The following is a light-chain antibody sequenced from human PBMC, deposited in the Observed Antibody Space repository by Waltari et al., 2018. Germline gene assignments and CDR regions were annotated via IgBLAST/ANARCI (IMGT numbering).Light chain of an antibody. CDR3: HQYKSYPIT. CDR2: LIS. V-gene: IGKV1-16*01. Sequence: DIQMTQSPSSLSASVVDRVTITCRASQDIINLVAWFQQKPGKAPKPLVYLISTLQSGVPSRFSGSGSGTNFTLTISSLQPEDFATYYCHQYKSYPITFGPGTKVDIK. CDR1: QDIINL. J-gene: IGKJ3*01.